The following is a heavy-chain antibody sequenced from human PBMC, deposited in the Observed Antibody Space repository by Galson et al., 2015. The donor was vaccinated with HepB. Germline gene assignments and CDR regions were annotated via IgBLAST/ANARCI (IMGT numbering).Heavy chain of an antibody. CDR3: AKDIREIRNDFWSGCPDY. CDR1: GFTFDDYA. J-gene: IGHJ4*02. D-gene: IGHD3-3*01. Sequence: SLRLSCAASGFTFDDYAMHWVRQAPGKGLEWVSGISWNSGSIGYADSVKGRFTISRDNAKNSLYLQMNSLRAEDTALYYCAKDIREIRNDFWSGCPDYWGQGTLVTVSS. V-gene: IGHV3-9*01. CDR2: ISWNSGSI.